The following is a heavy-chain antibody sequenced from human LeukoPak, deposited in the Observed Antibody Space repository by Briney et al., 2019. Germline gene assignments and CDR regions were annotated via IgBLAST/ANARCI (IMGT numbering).Heavy chain of an antibody. CDR2: INPNSGGT. V-gene: IGHV1-2*02. D-gene: IGHD1-26*01. Sequence: GASVKVSCKASGYTFTDYYTHWVRQAPGQGLEWMGWINPNSGGTNYAQKFQGRVTMTRDTSISTAYMELSRLRSDDTAVYYCARDLRGRYEFDYWGQGTLVTVSS. CDR1: GYTFTDYY. J-gene: IGHJ4*02. CDR3: ARDLRGRYEFDY.